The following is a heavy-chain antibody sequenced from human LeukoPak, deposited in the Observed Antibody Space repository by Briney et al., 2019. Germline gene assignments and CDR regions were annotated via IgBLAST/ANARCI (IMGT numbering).Heavy chain of an antibody. CDR1: GGSISSYY. CDR2: IYYSGST. J-gene: IGHJ4*02. CDR3: TRGAGWLIDY. V-gene: IGHV4-59*01. Sequence: SETLSLTSTVSGGSISSYYWSWIRQPPGKGLEWIGYIYYSGSTNYNPSLKSPVTISADTSKNQFSLKLNSLTTADTAVYYCTRGAGWLIDYWGQGILVTVSS. D-gene: IGHD3-16*01.